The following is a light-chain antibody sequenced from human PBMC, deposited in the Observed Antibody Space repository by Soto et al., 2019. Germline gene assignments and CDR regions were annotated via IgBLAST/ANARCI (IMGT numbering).Light chain of an antibody. V-gene: IGKV4-1*01. Sequence: DFVMTQSPDSLAVSLGERATINCKSSQSVLSSSDNKNYLAWFQQKPRQPPRLLIYWASTRKSGVPDRFSGSGSGTDFTLTIKSLQAEDVAVYYCQQYHSDPITFGQGTRLEIQ. J-gene: IGKJ5*01. CDR3: QQYHSDPIT. CDR1: QSVLSSSDNKNY. CDR2: WAS.